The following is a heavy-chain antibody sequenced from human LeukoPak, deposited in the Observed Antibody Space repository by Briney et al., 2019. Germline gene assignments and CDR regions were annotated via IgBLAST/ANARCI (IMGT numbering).Heavy chain of an antibody. CDR1: GYSFTTYW. J-gene: IGHJ4*02. CDR3: ATHNAALPPDY. D-gene: IGHD6-6*01. Sequence: GESLKISCKASGYSFTTYWIGWVRQLPGKGLEWMGLIYPGDSDTRYSPSFEGKVTISADKNISTAYLQWSSLKASDTAMYYCATHNAALPPDYWGQGTLVTVSS. CDR2: IYPGDSDT. V-gene: IGHV5-51*01.